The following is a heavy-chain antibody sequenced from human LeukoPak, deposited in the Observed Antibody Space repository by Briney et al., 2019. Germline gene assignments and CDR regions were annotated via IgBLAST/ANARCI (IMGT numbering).Heavy chain of an antibody. CDR2: ISSSSNTI. V-gene: IGHV3-48*04. J-gene: IGHJ4*02. Sequence: PGGSLRLSCAASGFTFSSYGMHWVRQAPGRGLEWVSYISSSSNTIYYADSVRGRFTISRDNAKNSLYLQMNSLRAEDTAVYYCARGRPGYYFDYWGQGTLVTVSS. CDR3: ARGRPGYYFDY. D-gene: IGHD3-10*01. CDR1: GFTFSSYG.